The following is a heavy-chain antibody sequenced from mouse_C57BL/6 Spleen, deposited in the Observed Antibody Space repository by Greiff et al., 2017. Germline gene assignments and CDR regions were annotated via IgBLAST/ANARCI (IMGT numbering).Heavy chain of an antibody. D-gene: IGHD4-1*01. Sequence: EVKLMESGAELVRPGASVKLSCTASGFNIKDDYMHWVKQRPEQGLEWIGWMDPENGDTEYASKFQGKATITADTSSNTAYLQLSSLTSEDTAVYYCSKLGRVFAYWGQGTLVTVSA. V-gene: IGHV14-4*01. CDR3: SKLGRVFAY. J-gene: IGHJ3*01. CDR1: GFNIKDDY. CDR2: MDPENGDT.